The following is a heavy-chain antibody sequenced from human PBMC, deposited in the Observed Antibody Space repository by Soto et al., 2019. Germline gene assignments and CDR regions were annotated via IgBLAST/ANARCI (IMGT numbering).Heavy chain of an antibody. CDR2: IYHSGST. V-gene: IGHV4-30-2*01. J-gene: IGHJ6*02. CDR3: ARSKYIRRRSNTGMDV. CDR1: GGSISSGGYS. Sequence: SETLSLTCAVSGGSISSGGYSWSWIRQPPGKGLEWIGYIYHSGSTYYNPSLKSRVTISVDRSKNQFSLKLSSVPAADTAVYYCARSKYIRRRSNTGMDVWGQGTRATVSS. D-gene: IGHD6-6*01.